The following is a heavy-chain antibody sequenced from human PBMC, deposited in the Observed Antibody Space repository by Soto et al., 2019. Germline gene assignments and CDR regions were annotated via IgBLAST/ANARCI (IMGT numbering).Heavy chain of an antibody. V-gene: IGHV4-31*03. CDR1: GDSVSSNNYY. CDR2: IHHSGDS. J-gene: IGHJ4*02. D-gene: IGHD3-22*01. Sequence: SETLSLTCTVIGDSVSSNNYYWSWIRQRPGKGLEWIGYIHHSGDSYDNPSLTSRITMSMDVSKNQFSLNLRAVTAADTAIYYCARDVNDSSGSQEFDYWGQGTLVTVSS. CDR3: ARDVNDSSGSQEFDY.